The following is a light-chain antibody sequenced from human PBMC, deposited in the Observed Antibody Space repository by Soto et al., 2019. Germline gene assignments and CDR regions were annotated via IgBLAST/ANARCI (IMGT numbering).Light chain of an antibody. Sequence: QSALTQPPSASGSPGQSVSISCTGSSSDVGSSYYVSWYQQHPGKAPKLMIYEVTKRPSGVPDRFSASKSGNTASLTVSGLQAEDEADYYCSSYAGSNNLLFGTGTKLTVL. J-gene: IGLJ1*01. CDR2: EVT. V-gene: IGLV2-8*01. CDR3: SSYAGSNNLL. CDR1: SSDVGSSYY.